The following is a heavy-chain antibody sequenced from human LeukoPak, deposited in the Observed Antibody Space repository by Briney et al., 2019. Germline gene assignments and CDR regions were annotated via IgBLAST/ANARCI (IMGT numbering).Heavy chain of an antibody. J-gene: IGHJ4*02. V-gene: IGHV4-39*07. Sequence: PSETLSLTCTVSGGSISSGGYYWSWIRQPPGKGLEWIGEINHAGSTSYNPSLKSRVTISVNVSKNQVSLKMSSVTAADTAIYYCATWVSGSGEGDDYWGQGTLVTVSS. CDR2: INHAGST. D-gene: IGHD3-10*01. CDR3: ATWVSGSGEGDDY. CDR1: GGSISSGGYY.